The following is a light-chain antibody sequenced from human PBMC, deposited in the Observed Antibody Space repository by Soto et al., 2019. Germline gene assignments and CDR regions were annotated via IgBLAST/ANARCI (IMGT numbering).Light chain of an antibody. CDR3: QQYNNWPPYT. CDR2: GAS. J-gene: IGKJ2*01. V-gene: IGKV3-15*01. Sequence: EIVMTQSPATLSVSPGERATLSCRASQSVSNNLAWYQQKPGQAPRLLIYGASTRAPGIPARFSGSGSGTEFTPTISSLQSEDLAVYYCQQYNNWPPYTFGQGTKLEIK. CDR1: QSVSNN.